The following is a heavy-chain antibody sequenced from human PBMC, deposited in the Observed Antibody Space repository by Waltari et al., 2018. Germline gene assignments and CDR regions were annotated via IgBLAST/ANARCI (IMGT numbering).Heavy chain of an antibody. CDR3: ATEKDSLARPGV. Sequence: EVQLVQSGAEVKKPGATVKISCKASGYTFTDYYMHWVQQAPGQGLEWMGRGDPEDGETRYAEKFQGRVTITADTSTDTAYMELSSLRSEDTAVYYCATEKDSLARPGVWGKGTTVTVSS. J-gene: IGHJ6*04. CDR1: GYTFTDYY. D-gene: IGHD2-15*01. V-gene: IGHV1-69-2*01. CDR2: GDPEDGET.